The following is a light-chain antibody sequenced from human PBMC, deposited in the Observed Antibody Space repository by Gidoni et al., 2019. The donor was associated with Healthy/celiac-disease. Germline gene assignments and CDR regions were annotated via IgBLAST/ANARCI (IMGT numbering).Light chain of an antibody. J-gene: IGKJ2*01. Sequence: EIVLTQSPGTLSLSPGERATLSCRASQSVSSSSLAWSQQKPGQAPRLLIYGASSRATGIPDRFSGSGSGTDFTLTISRLEPEDFAVYYCQQYGSSPATFGQGTKLEIK. CDR3: QQYGSSPAT. V-gene: IGKV3-20*01. CDR1: QSVSSSS. CDR2: GAS.